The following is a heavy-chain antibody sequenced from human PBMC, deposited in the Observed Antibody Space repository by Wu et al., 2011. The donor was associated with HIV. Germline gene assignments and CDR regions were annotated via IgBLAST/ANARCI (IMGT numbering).Heavy chain of an antibody. CDR1: GYTFTGYY. D-gene: IGHD3-10*01. CDR2: INPNSGGI. V-gene: IGHV1-2*02. CDR3: ARDSDYYAWSRFDP. J-gene: IGHJ5*02. Sequence: QVQLVQSGAEVKKPGASVKVSCKASGYTFTGYYMHWVRQAPGQGLEWMGWINPNSGGINYAQKFQGRVTMTRDTSISTAYMELSRLRSDDTAVYYCARDSDYYAWSRFDPWGQGTLVTVSS.